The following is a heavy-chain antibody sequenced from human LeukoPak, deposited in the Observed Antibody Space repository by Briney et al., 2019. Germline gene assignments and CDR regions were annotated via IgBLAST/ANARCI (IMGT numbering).Heavy chain of an antibody. V-gene: IGHV1-69*13. D-gene: IGHD6-13*01. CDR3: ARDGVIAASRAEFDY. CDR1: GGTFSSYA. J-gene: IGHJ4*02. Sequence: SVKVSCKASGGTFSSYAISWVRQAPGQGLEWMGGIIPIFGTANYAQKFQGRATITADESTSTAYMELSSLRSEDTAVYYCARDGVIAASRAEFDYWGQGTLVTVSS. CDR2: IIPIFGTA.